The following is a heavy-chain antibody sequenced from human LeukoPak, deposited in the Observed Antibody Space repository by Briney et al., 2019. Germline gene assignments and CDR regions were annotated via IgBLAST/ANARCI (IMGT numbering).Heavy chain of an antibody. D-gene: IGHD3-10*01. CDR3: ARDSNYGSGTYRDPRWGMDV. CDR2: ISTHSTYT. CDR1: GFTFSDYY. J-gene: IGHJ6*02. Sequence: GGSLTLSCAASGFTFSDYYMSWIRQAPGKGLEWVSYISTHSTYTTYADSVKGRFTSSRDNAKNSLYLQMNSLRAEDTAVYYCARDSNYGSGTYRDPRWGMDVWGQGTTITVSS. V-gene: IGHV3-11*05.